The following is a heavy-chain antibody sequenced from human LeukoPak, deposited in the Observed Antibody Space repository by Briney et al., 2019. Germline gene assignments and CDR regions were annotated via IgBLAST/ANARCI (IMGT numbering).Heavy chain of an antibody. CDR2: FDPEDGET. CDR3: ATYLITMVRGVISPPFDY. D-gene: IGHD3-10*01. Sequence: ASVKVSCKVSGYTLTELSMHWVRQAPGKGLGWMGGFDPEDGETIYAQKFQGRVTMTEDTSTDTAYMELSSLRSEDTAVYYCATYLITMVRGVISPPFDYWGQGTLVTVSS. CDR1: GYTLTELS. J-gene: IGHJ4*02. V-gene: IGHV1-24*01.